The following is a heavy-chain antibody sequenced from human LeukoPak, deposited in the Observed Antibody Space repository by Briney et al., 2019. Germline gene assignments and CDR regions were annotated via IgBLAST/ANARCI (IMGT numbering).Heavy chain of an antibody. CDR1: GYTLTELS. V-gene: IGHV1-24*01. Sequence: ASVKVSCKVSGYTLTELSMHWVRQAPGKGLEWMGGFDPEDGETIYAQKFQGRVTMTEDTSTDTAYMELSSLRSEDTAVYYCATALPPYSSSWYFYWGQGTLVTVSS. CDR3: ATALPPYSSSWYFY. J-gene: IGHJ4*02. CDR2: FDPEDGET. D-gene: IGHD6-13*01.